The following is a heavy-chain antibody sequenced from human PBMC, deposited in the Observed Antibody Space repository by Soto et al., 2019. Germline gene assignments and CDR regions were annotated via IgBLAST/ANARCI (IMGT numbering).Heavy chain of an antibody. CDR2: ISYDGSNK. CDR3: ARDGIAVAGTHGMDV. D-gene: IGHD6-19*01. Sequence: GGSLRLSCADSVFTFSSDAMHWVRQAPGKGLEWVAVISYDGSNKYYADSVKGRFTISRDNSKNTLYLQMNSLRAEDTAVYYCARDGIAVAGTHGMDVWGQGTTVTVSS. V-gene: IGHV3-30-3*01. J-gene: IGHJ6*02. CDR1: VFTFSSDA.